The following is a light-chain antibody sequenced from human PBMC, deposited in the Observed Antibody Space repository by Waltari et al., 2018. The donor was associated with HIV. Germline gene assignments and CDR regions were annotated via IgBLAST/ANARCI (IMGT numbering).Light chain of an antibody. V-gene: IGLV2-11*01. CDR1: SSDVGGYDS. CDR2: EVI. J-gene: IGLJ3*02. Sequence: QSALTQPRSVSGSPGQSVTISCTGTSSDVGGYDSVSWYLQHPGKVPKLLIYEVIKRPSCVPVRFSGSKSGNTASRTSYGLQTEDEADYFCCSYAGTYTYVLFGGGTKLTVL. CDR3: CSYAGTYTYVL.